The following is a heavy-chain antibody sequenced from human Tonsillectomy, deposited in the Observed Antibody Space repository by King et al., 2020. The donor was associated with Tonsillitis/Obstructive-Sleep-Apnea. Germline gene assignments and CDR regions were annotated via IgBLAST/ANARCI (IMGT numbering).Heavy chain of an antibody. J-gene: IGHJ4*02. CDR1: GFTFSSYA. CDR3: AREAGSGSYYFDY. Sequence: VQLVESGGGVVQPGRSLRLSCAASGFTFSSYAMHWVRQAPGKGLEWVAVISYDGSNKYYADSVKGRFTISRDNSKNTLYLQMNSLRAEETAVYYCAREAGSGSYYFDYCGQGTLVTVSS. V-gene: IGHV3-30*04. D-gene: IGHD3-10*01. CDR2: ISYDGSNK.